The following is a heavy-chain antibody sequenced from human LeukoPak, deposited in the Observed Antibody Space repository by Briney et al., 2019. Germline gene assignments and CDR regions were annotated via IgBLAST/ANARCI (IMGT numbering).Heavy chain of an antibody. CDR3: ARDMESGSFAFDY. V-gene: IGHV3-11*04. CDR2: ISNSGSTV. Sequence: GGSLRLSCVASGFTFSDYYMTWLRQAPGKGLEWLSYISNSGSTVFYADSVKGRFTISRDNSKNTLYLQMNSLRAEDTAVYYCARDMESGSFAFDYWGQGTLVTVSS. D-gene: IGHD1-26*01. J-gene: IGHJ4*02. CDR1: GFTFSDYY.